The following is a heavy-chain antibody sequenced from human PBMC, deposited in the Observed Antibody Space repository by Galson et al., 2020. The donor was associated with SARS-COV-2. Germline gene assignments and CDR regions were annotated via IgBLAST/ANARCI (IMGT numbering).Heavy chain of an antibody. CDR3: AAGPWGYFDY. D-gene: IGHD7-27*01. CDR1: GFTFNTYA. J-gene: IGHJ4*02. Sequence: GESLTISCAASGFTFNTYAMSWVRQAPGKGLEWVSGISDDGGTAHYTDSVKGRFTISRDNSKNTLYLQMNSLRAEDTAIYHCAAGPWGYFDYWSQGTLVTVSS. CDR2: ISDDGGTA. V-gene: IGHV3-23*01.